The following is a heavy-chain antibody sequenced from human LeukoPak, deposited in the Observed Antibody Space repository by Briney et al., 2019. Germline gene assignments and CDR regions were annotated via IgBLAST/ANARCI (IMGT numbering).Heavy chain of an antibody. J-gene: IGHJ4*02. V-gene: IGHV4-31*03. CDR2: IYYSGST. Sequence: SETLSLTCTVSGGSISSGGYYWSWIRQHPGKGLEWIGYIYYSGSTYYNPSLKSRVTISVDTSKNQFSLKLSSVTAADTAVYYCASLWFGESYYFDYWGQGTLVTVSS. CDR3: ASLWFGESYYFDY. CDR1: GGSISSGGYY. D-gene: IGHD3-10*01.